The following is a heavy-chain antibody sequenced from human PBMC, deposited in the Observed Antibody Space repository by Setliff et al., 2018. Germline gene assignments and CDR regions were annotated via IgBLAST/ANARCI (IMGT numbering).Heavy chain of an antibody. J-gene: IGHJ2*01. V-gene: IGHV4-39*01. Sequence: KTSETLSLTCTVSGDSISSGYYYWDWIRQPPGKGLEWIGSIYYSGSTYYNPSLKSRVTIFVDTSKNQFSLSLHSVTAADTAVYCCARRRSSAFYWYFDLWGRGTLVTVSS. CDR2: IYYSGST. CDR3: ARRRSSAFYWYFDL. CDR1: GDSISSGYYY. D-gene: IGHD6-25*01.